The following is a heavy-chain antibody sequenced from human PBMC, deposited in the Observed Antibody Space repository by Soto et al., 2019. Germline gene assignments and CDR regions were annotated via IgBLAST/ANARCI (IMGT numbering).Heavy chain of an antibody. CDR1: GFTFSHYG. D-gene: IGHD6-13*01. Sequence: QRQLEESGGGVVQPGGSLRLSCAASGFTFSHYGIHWVRQAPGKGLEWVAVISNDGSHESYGDSVKGRFTISRDNSRSTAYLQMSSLRADDSGVYFCAKATGKIAIAGRWGQGTRVTVSS. J-gene: IGHJ4*02. V-gene: IGHV3-30*18. CDR3: AKATGKIAIAGR. CDR2: ISNDGSHE.